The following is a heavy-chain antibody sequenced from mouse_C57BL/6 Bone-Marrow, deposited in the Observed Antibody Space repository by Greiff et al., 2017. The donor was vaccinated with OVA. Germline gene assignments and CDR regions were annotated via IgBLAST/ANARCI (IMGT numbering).Heavy chain of an antibody. CDR3: ARLHYYGSKGYAMDY. CDR2: ISSGSSTI. V-gene: IGHV5-17*01. Sequence: EVQLVESGGGLVKPGGSLKLSCAASGFTFSDYGMHWVRQAPEKGLEWVAYISSGSSTIYYADTVKGRFTISRDNAKNTLFMQMTSLRSEDTAMYYCARLHYYGSKGYAMDYWGQGTSVTVSS. D-gene: IGHD1-1*01. CDR1: GFTFSDYG. J-gene: IGHJ4*01.